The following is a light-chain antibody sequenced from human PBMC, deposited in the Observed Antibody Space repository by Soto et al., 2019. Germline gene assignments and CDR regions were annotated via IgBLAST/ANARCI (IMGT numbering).Light chain of an antibody. CDR3: QQHNSYPFT. CDR2: GAS. J-gene: IGKJ3*01. Sequence: EILLTQSPSTLSLSPGERATISCRASQSVSSNLAWYQQKPGQAPRLLIYGASTRATGIPARFSGSGSGTEFTLTISSLQPEDFAVYYCQQHNSYPFTFGHGTQVDIK. V-gene: IGKV3-15*01. CDR1: QSVSSN.